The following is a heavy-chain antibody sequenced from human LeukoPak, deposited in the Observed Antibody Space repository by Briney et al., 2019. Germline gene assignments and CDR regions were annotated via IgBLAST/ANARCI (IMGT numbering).Heavy chain of an antibody. D-gene: IGHD2-15*01. V-gene: IGHV3-23*01. CDR3: ARINCSGGTCYDYFDD. CDR2: VSAGGSNT. Sequence: GGSLRLSCADSPVTFGTSAMSWARQAPGKGLEWVSAVSAGGSNTYYAASVEGRFTISRDNSKDTLYLQMDSLRVEDTAQYFCARINCSGGTCYDYFDDWGQGTLVTVAS. CDR1: PVTFGTSA. J-gene: IGHJ4*02.